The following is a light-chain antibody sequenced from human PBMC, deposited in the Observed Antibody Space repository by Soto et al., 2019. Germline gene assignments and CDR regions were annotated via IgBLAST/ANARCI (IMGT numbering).Light chain of an antibody. V-gene: IGKV3-15*01. J-gene: IGKJ4*01. CDR2: GAS. CDR3: QQYKNWPLT. CDR1: QSVSSN. Sequence: EIVMTQSPAPLSVSPGERATLSCRASQSVSSNFAWYQQKPGQAPRLLIYGASTRATGIPARFSGSGSGTEFPLTIRSQQSEDFAVYYCQQYKNWPLTFGGGTKVEIK.